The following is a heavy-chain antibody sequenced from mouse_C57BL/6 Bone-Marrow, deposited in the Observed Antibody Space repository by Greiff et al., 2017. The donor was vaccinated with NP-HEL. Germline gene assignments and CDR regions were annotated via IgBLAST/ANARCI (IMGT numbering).Heavy chain of an antibody. J-gene: IGHJ3*01. Sequence: EVHLVESGEGLVKPGGSLKLSCAASGFTFSSYAMSWVRQTPEKRLEWVAYISSGRDYIYYADTVKGRFTISRDNARNTLYLQMSSLKSDDTAMYYCTRDLYHDNQGAWFAYWGQGTLVTVSA. D-gene: IGHD2-1*01. CDR2: ISSGRDYI. CDR1: GFTFSSYA. CDR3: TRDLYHDNQGAWFAY. V-gene: IGHV5-9-1*02.